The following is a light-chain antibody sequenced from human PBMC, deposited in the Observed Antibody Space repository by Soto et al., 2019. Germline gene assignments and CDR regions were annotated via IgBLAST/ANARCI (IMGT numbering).Light chain of an antibody. Sequence: EIVLTHSPATLSLSPGERATLSCRASQSVSSFLAWYQQKPGQAPRLLSFDANNRATGIPPRFSGSGSGTEFTLTISRLEPEDFAVYYCQQYGSSPPWTFGQGIKV. V-gene: IGKV3-20*01. CDR1: QSVSSF. CDR2: DAN. J-gene: IGKJ1*01. CDR3: QQYGSSPPWT.